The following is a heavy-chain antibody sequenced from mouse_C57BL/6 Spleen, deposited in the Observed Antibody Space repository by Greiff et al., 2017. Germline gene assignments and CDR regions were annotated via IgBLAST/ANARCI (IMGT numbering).Heavy chain of an antibody. Sequence: QVQLQQSGAELVKPGASVKMSCKASGYTFTSYWITWVKQRPGQGLEWIGDIDPGSGSTNYNEKFKSKATLTVDTSYSTAYMQLSSLTSEDSAVYYWARKGDSNYEGDYWGQGTSVTVSS. CDR2: IDPGSGST. V-gene: IGHV1-55*01. CDR3: ARKGDSNYEGDY. D-gene: IGHD2-5*01. CDR1: GYTFTSYW. J-gene: IGHJ4*01.